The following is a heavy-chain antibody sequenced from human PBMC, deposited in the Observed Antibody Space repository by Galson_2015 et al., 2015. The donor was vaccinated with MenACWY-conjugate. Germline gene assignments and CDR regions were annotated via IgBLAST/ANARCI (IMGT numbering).Heavy chain of an antibody. D-gene: IGHD3-22*01. J-gene: IGHJ4*02. CDR1: GGSISSYY. V-gene: IGHV4-59*01. Sequence: SETLSLTCTVSGGSISSYYWSWIRQPPGKGLEWIGYIYYSGSTNYNPSLKSRVTISVDTSKNQFSLKLSSVTAADTAVYYCARDSSGYQDYFDYWGQGTLVTVSS. CDR2: IYYSGST. CDR3: ARDSSGYQDYFDY.